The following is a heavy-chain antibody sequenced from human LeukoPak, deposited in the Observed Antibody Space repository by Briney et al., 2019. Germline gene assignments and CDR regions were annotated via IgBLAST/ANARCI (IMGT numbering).Heavy chain of an antibody. D-gene: IGHD6-13*01. V-gene: IGHV1-46*01. J-gene: IGHJ5*02. CDR2: INPSGGSR. CDR3: ARDGRGHWDTSRWYLGNWFDP. CDR1: GYTFTSYY. Sequence: ASVKVSCKASGYTFTSYYIHWVRQAPGQGLEWMGIINPSGGSRTYPQKFQGRVTMTTDTSTSTAYMEVRSLRSDDTAVYYCARDGRGHWDTSRWYLGNWFDPWGQGTLVTVSS.